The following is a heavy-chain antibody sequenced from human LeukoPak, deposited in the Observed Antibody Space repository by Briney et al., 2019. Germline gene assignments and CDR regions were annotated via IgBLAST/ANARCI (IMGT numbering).Heavy chain of an antibody. CDR3: ARVAVSGPTGWFDS. CDR2: ISSTSAYI. J-gene: IGHJ5*01. D-gene: IGHD2-8*02. Sequence: GGSLRLSCAGSGFALKSYSLSWVRQAPGKGLEWVSSISSTSAYIYYADSVKGRFTISRDNVDNVVYLQMNSLGAEDTAVYYCARVAVSGPTGWFDSWGQGTLVVVSS. V-gene: IGHV3-21*01. CDR1: GFALKSYS.